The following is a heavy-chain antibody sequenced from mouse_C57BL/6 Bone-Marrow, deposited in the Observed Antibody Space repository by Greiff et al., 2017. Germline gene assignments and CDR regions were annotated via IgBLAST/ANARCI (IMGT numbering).Heavy chain of an antibody. CDR3: ARNDGYSYAMDY. Sequence: VQLQQSGPGLVQPSQCLSITCTASGFSLTSYGVHWVRQSPGKGLEWLGVIWSGGSTDYNAAFISRLSISKDNSKSQVFFKMISLQADDTATYYCARNDGYSYAMDYWGQGTSVTVSS. CDR2: IWSGGST. J-gene: IGHJ4*01. D-gene: IGHD2-3*01. CDR1: GFSLTSYG. V-gene: IGHV2-2*01.